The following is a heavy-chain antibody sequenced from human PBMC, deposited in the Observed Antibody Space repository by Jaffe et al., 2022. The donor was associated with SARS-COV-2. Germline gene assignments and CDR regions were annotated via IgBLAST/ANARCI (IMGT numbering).Heavy chain of an antibody. CDR2: IDAGNGNT. J-gene: IGHJ4*02. D-gene: IGHD6-19*01. Sequence: QVQLVQSGAEVKKPGASVKVSCKASGYTFTSCAIHWVRQAPGQRLEWMGWIDAGNGNTKYSQNFQGRVTITRDTSASTAYMELSSLRSEDTAVYYCARGDTYSSGYSDYWGLGTLVTVSS. CDR3: ARGDTYSSGYSDY. V-gene: IGHV1-3*01. CDR1: GYTFTSCA.